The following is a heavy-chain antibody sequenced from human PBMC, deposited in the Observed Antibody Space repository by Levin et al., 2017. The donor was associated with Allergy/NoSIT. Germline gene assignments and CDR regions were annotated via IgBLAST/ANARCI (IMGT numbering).Heavy chain of an antibody. CDR3: YGSRSSLGGDV. CDR2: IMRESDGGTV. D-gene: IGHD3-10*01. Sequence: GGSLRLSCAASGFSFSNAYMHWVRQAPGKGLEWVGHIMRESDGGTVEYAAPVNGRFTISRDDPKNTLYLQMSSLKTDDTAVYYCYGSRSSLGGDVWGQGTTVTVSS. CDR1: GFSFSNAY. V-gene: IGHV3-15*07. J-gene: IGHJ6*02.